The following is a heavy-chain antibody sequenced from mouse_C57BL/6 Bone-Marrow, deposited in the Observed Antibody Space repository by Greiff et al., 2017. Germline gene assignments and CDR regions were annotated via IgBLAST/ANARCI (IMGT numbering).Heavy chain of an antibody. V-gene: IGHV3-6*01. CDR1: GYSITSGYY. CDR2: ISYDGSN. Sequence: VQLKQSGPGLVKPSQSLSLTCSVTGYSITSGYYWNWIRQFPGNKLEWMGYISYDGSNNYNPSLKNRISITRDTSKNQFFLKLNSVTTEDTATYYCARIYGGFAYWGQGTLVTVSA. CDR3: ARIYGGFAY. J-gene: IGHJ3*01. D-gene: IGHD1-1*01.